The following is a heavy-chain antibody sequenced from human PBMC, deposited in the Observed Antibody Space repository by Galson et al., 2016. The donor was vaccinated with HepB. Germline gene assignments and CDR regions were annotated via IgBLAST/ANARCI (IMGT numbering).Heavy chain of an antibody. CDR2: FRSKAFGATT. CDR1: GFVFGDYG. Sequence: SLRLSCATSGFVFGDYGMGWLRQAPGKGLEWVAFFRSKAFGATTEYAASVKGRFTISRDDSRGIPYLQLNSLRAEDTGIYYCSRGRHSGDWSGYYFDYWGQGLLVTVSS. V-gene: IGHV3-49*03. CDR3: SRGRHSGDWSGYYFDY. D-gene: IGHD3-3*01. J-gene: IGHJ4*02.